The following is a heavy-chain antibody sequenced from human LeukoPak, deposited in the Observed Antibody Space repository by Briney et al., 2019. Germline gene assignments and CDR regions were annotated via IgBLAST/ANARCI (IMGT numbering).Heavy chain of an antibody. V-gene: IGHV4-30-4*01. CDR3: ARGPQASRYYGSGIETLLDY. CDR2: IYYSGST. D-gene: IGHD3-10*01. Sequence: SQTLSLTCTVSGGSISSGDYYWSWIRQPPGKGLEWIGYIYYSGSTYYNPSLKSRVTISVDTSKNQFSLKLSSVTAADTAVYYCARGPQASRYYGSGIETLLDYWGQGTLATVSS. CDR1: GGSISSGDYY. J-gene: IGHJ4*02.